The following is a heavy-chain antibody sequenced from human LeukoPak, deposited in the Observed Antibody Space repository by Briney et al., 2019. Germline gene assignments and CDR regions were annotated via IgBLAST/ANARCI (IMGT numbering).Heavy chain of an antibody. V-gene: IGHV4-59*08. CDR2: IYYSGST. Sequence: SETLSLTCTLSGGFISTYYWSWIRQPLGKGLEWIGYIYYSGSTNYNPSLKSRVTISVDTSKNQFSLKLSSVTAADTAVYYCAGLVVVSAFDIWGQGTMVTVSS. J-gene: IGHJ3*02. CDR1: GGFISTYY. D-gene: IGHD2-15*01. CDR3: AGLVVVSAFDI.